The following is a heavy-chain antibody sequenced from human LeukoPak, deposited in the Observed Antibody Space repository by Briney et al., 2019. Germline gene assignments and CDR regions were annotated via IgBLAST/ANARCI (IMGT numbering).Heavy chain of an antibody. CDR2: ISGSGGNT. CDR3: AKAPRFIYGFDS. D-gene: IGHD4-17*01. Sequence: GGSLRLSCAASGFTFSSYAMSWVRQAPGKGLEWVSGISGSGGNTYYADSVKGRFTISRDNSKNTVYLQMNSLRAEDTAVYYCAKAPRFIYGFDSWGQGTLVTASS. V-gene: IGHV3-23*01. CDR1: GFTFSSYA. J-gene: IGHJ4*02.